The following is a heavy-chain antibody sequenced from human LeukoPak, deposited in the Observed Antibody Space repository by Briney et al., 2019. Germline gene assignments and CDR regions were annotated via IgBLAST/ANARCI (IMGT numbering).Heavy chain of an antibody. D-gene: IGHD6-19*01. J-gene: IGHJ6*02. Sequence: ASVKVSCKASGGTFSSYAISWVRQAPGQGPEWMGRIIPILGIANYAQKFQGRVTITADKSTSTAYMELSSLRSEDTAVYYCAKWLTGDYYYYYGMDVWGQGTTVTVSS. CDR1: GGTFSSYA. CDR2: IIPILGIA. V-gene: IGHV1-69*04. CDR3: AKWLTGDYYYYYGMDV.